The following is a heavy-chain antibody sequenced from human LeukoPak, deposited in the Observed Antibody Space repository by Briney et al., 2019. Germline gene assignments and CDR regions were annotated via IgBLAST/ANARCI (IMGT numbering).Heavy chain of an antibody. Sequence: SETLSLTCTVSGGSISSYFWTWIRQPPGKGLEWIGDIYDSGSTTRYNPSLRSRVTISDTSKNQFSLNLSSVTAADTAVYYCARGLVASIGWVFEYWGQGILATVSS. CDR3: ARGLVASIGWVFEY. CDR1: GGSISSYF. J-gene: IGHJ4*02. V-gene: IGHV4-59*01. D-gene: IGHD5-12*01. CDR2: IYDSGSTT.